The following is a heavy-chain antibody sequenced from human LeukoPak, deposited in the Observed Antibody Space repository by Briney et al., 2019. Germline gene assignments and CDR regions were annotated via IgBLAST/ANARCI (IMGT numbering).Heavy chain of an antibody. CDR3: ARVGQLLLYHWFDP. J-gene: IGHJ5*02. V-gene: IGHV1-8*01. Sequence: GASVKVSCKASGYTFASNDIVWVRQATGQGLEWMGWVNPKIGNTAYAQKFQGRVTMTRDTSTNTAHMELSSLRSEDTAVYYCARVGQLLLYHWFDPWGQGTLVTVSS. D-gene: IGHD2-2*02. CDR1: GYTFASND. CDR2: VNPKIGNT.